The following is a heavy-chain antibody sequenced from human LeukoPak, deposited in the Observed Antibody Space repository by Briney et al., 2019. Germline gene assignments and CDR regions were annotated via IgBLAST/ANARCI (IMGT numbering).Heavy chain of an antibody. J-gene: IGHJ4*02. CDR2: IWYDGSNK. CDR3: AKDGGNSLDY. Sequence: GGSLGLSCAASGFTFSSYGMHWVRHAPGKGLEWVAAIWYDGSNKYYADSVKGRFTISRDNSKNTLYLQMNSLRAEDTAVYYCAKDGGNSLDYWGQGTLVTVSS. CDR1: GFTFSSYG. V-gene: IGHV3-33*06. D-gene: IGHD1-1*01.